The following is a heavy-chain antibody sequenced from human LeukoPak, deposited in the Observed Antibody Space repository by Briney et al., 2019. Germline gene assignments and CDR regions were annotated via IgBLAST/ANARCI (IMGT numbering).Heavy chain of an antibody. Sequence: TGGSLRLSCAASGFTVSSNYMSWVRQAPGKGLEWVSVIYSGGSTYYADSVKGRFTISRDNSKNTLYLQMNSLRAEDTAVYYCARTPYGDYDYYYGMDVWGQGTTVTVSS. J-gene: IGHJ6*02. D-gene: IGHD4-17*01. CDR2: IYSGGST. V-gene: IGHV3-66*01. CDR3: ARTPYGDYDYYYGMDV. CDR1: GFTVSSNY.